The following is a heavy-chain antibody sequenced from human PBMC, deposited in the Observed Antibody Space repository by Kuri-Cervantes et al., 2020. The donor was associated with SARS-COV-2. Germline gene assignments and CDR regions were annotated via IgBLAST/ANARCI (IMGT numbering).Heavy chain of an antibody. CDR3: AKDLKNYYYYMDV. CDR2: LSSGGFIT. CDR1: GFPLGTYA. J-gene: IGHJ6*03. V-gene: IGHV3-23*01. Sequence: GESLKISCAASGFPLGTYALTWVRQAPGKGLDWVSSLSSGGFITYYADSAKGRFTISSDVSKNTVHLQMDRLRGEDTAVYYCAKDLKNYYYYMDVWGKGTTVTVSS.